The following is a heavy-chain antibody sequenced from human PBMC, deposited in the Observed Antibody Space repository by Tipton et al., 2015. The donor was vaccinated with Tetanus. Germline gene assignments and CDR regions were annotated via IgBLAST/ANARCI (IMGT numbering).Heavy chain of an antibody. J-gene: IGHJ6*02. CDR2: ISYDGSNK. CDR3: ARDPYYYDSGGSEVGYSGYYYTVWTS. Sequence: SLRLSCAASGFTFSSYAMHWVRQAPGKGLEWVAVISYDGSNKYYADSVKGRFTISRDNSKNTLYLQMNSLRAEDTAVYYCARDPYYYDSGGSEVGYSGYYYTVWTSGAKGPRSPSP. D-gene: IGHD3-22*01. V-gene: IGHV3-30-3*01. CDR1: GFTFSSYA.